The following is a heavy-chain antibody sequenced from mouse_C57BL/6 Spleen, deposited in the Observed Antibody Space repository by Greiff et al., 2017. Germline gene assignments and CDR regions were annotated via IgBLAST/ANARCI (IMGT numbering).Heavy chain of an antibody. CDR1: GYTFTSYW. Sequence: VQLQQPGAELVKPGASVKLSCKASGYTFTSYWMQWVKQRPGQGLEWIGEIDPSDSYTNYNQKFKGKATLTVDTSSSTAYMQLSSLTSEDSAVYYCARGKSSSYYFDYWGQGTTLTVSS. V-gene: IGHV1-50*01. D-gene: IGHD1-1*01. CDR3: ARGKSSSYYFDY. CDR2: IDPSDSYT. J-gene: IGHJ2*01.